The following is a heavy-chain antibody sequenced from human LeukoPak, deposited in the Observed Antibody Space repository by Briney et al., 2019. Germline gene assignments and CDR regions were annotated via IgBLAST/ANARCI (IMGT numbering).Heavy chain of an antibody. J-gene: IGHJ3*02. CDR2: IIPIFGTA. CDR1: GGTFSSYA. V-gene: IGHV1-69*13. CDR3: ARDPSSSLRFFDWSDGFFNI. D-gene: IGHD3-9*01. Sequence: ASVKVSCKASGGTFSSYAISWVRQAPGQGLEWMGGIIPIFGTANYAQKFQGRVTITADESTSTAYMELSSLRSEDAAVYNCARDPSSSLRFFDWSDGFFNIGGKGTMATFSS.